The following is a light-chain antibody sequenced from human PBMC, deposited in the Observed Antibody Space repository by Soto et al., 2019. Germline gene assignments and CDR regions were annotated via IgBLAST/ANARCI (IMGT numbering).Light chain of an antibody. J-gene: IGKJ5*01. CDR1: QSVSSTY. V-gene: IGKV3-15*01. Sequence: EIGLTQSPGTLSLSPGERATLSCRASQSVSSTYLIWYQQKPGQAPRLLIYGASTRATGIPARFSGSGSGTEFTLTISSLQSEDFAVYYCQQYNNWPPITFGQGTRXXIK. CDR2: GAS. CDR3: QQYNNWPPIT.